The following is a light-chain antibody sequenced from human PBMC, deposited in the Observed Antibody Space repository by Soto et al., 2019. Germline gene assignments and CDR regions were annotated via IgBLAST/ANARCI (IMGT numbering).Light chain of an antibody. CDR1: SSDVGAYNY. V-gene: IGLV2-14*01. Sequence: QSALTQPASVSGSPGQSITISCTGTSSDVGAYNYVSWYQQHPGKAPKLMVYEVSHRPSGVSTRFSGSKSGNTASLTISGLQAEDGADYCCSSYTTTTTVLFGGGTKLTVL. CDR2: EVS. CDR3: SSYTTTTTVL. J-gene: IGLJ2*01.